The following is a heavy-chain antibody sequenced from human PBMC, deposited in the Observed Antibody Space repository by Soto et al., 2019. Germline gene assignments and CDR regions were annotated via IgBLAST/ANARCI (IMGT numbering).Heavy chain of an antibody. CDR3: ARGHGDFWSGFSYPKHYGMDV. J-gene: IGHJ6*02. Sequence: SETLSLTCAVYGGSFSGYYWSWIRQPPGKGLEWIGEINHSGSTNYNPSLKSRVTISVDTSKNQFSLKLSSVTAADTAVYYCARGHGDFWSGFSYPKHYGMDVWGQGTTVTVSS. CDR2: INHSGST. CDR1: GGSFSGYY. V-gene: IGHV4-34*01. D-gene: IGHD3-3*01.